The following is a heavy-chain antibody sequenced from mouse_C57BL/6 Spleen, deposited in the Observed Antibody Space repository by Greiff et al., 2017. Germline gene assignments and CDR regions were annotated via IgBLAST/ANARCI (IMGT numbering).Heavy chain of an antibody. D-gene: IGHD2-4*01. J-gene: IGHJ2*01. CDR2: IYIGNGYT. CDR3: ARSYYDYDGGYFDY. CDR1: GYTFTSYG. V-gene: IGHV1-58*01. Sequence: EVKLQESGAELVRPGSSVKMSCKTSGYTFTSYGINWVKQRPGQGLEWIGYIYIGNGYTEYNEKFKGKATLTSDTSSSTAYMQLSSLTSEDSAIYFCARSYYDYDGGYFDYWGQGTTLTVSS.